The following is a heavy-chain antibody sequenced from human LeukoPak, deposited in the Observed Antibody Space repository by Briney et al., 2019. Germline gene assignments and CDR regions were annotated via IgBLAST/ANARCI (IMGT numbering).Heavy chain of an antibody. V-gene: IGHV3-30*18. CDR3: AKDLGGGSGCYDL. D-gene: IGHD6-19*01. J-gene: IGHJ2*01. Sequence: PGRSLRLSCAASGFTFSSYGMHWVRHAPGKGLELVAIISYDGSNKYYADSVQGRFTISRDNSKNTLYLQMNSLRAEDTAVYYCAKDLGGGSGCYDLWGRGTLVTVSS. CDR1: GFTFSSYG. CDR2: ISYDGSNK.